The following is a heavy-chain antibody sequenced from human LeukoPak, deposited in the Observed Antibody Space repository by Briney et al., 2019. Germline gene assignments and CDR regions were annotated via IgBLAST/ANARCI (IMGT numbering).Heavy chain of an antibody. J-gene: IGHJ4*02. Sequence: SETLSLTCTVSGGSISSYYWSWIRQPPGKGLEWIGDIYYSGSTNYNPSLKSRVTISVDTSKDQFSLMLSSVTAADTAVYYCARRGYDSSGNYLDYWGQGTLVTVSS. CDR1: GGSISSYY. CDR2: IYYSGST. D-gene: IGHD3-22*01. V-gene: IGHV4-59*01. CDR3: ARRGYDSSGNYLDY.